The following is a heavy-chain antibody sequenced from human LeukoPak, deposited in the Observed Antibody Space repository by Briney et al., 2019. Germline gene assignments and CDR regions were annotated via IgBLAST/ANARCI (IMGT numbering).Heavy chain of an antibody. D-gene: IGHD2-15*01. CDR3: AKEGYCSGGSCLGLGLFDP. CDR1: GGSIRSYY. CDR2: VFYSGST. J-gene: IGHJ5*02. Sequence: SETLSLTCTVSGGSIRSYYWSWIRQPPGKGLEWIGYVFYSGSTTYNPSLKRRVTMSVDTSKNQFSLKLSSVTAADTAVYYCAKEGYCSGGSCLGLGLFDPWGQGILVTVSS. V-gene: IGHV4-59*01.